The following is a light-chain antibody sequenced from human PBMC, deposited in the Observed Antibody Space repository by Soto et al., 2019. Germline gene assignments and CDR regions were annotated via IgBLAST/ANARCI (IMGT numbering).Light chain of an antibody. V-gene: IGKV3-20*01. CDR1: QSVSSSY. Sequence: EIVLTQSPGTLSLSPGERATLSCRASQSVSSSYLAWDQQKPGQAPRLLIYGASSRATGIPDRFSGSGSGRDFTLTISRLEPEDFAVYYCQQYGSSPFPFGGGTKVEIK. CDR3: QQYGSSPFP. J-gene: IGKJ4*01. CDR2: GAS.